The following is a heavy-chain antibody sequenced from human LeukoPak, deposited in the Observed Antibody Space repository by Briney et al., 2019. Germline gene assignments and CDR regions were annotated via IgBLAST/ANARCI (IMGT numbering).Heavy chain of an antibody. CDR2: VSYDGTDT. D-gene: IGHD3-10*01. CDR1: GFTFTNYA. Sequence: QPGRSLRLSCAASGFTFTNYAMNWVRQAPGKGLEWVSTVSYDGTDTSYADSVKGRFTISRDNSKNILYLQMNSLRAEDSAIYYCAKVAVWSFREMDYWGQGTLVTVSS. V-gene: IGHV3-30-3*01. CDR3: AKVAVWSFREMDY. J-gene: IGHJ4*02.